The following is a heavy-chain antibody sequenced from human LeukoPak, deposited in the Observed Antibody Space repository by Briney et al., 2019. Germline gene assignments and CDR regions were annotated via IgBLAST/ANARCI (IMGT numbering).Heavy chain of an antibody. V-gene: IGHV1-24*01. CDR2: LDPEDVDA. J-gene: IGHJ5*02. Sequence: ASVKVSCKVSGYTITKFSIHWVRQAPGKGLEWMGGLDPEDVDAIYAQKFQGRLTMTEDTYTDTAYMVLSSLRSEDTAVYYLSTCLSQVTTPSNAWFDPWGQGTLVTVSS. D-gene: IGHD4-17*01. CDR1: GYTITKFS. CDR3: STCLSQVTTPSNAWFDP.